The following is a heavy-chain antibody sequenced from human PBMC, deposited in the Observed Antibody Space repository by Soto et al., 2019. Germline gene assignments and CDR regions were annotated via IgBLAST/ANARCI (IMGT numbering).Heavy chain of an antibody. CDR2: IYNSGIT. CDR3: ARGVTVFGLVSRFWFDP. CDR1: GGSISSGDYS. Sequence: PSETLSLTCPVSGGSISSGDYSWGWVRQSPGKGLEWIGHIYNSGITYYNPSLKSRVVISIDTSRNQFSLRLNSLTAADRAVYFCARGVTVFGLVSRFWFDPWGQGTVVTVSS. J-gene: IGHJ5*02. V-gene: IGHV4-30-4*01. D-gene: IGHD3-3*01.